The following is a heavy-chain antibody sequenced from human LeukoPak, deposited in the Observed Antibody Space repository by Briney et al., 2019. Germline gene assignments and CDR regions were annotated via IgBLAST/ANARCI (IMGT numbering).Heavy chain of an antibody. D-gene: IGHD6-13*01. CDR1: GGSFSGYY. Sequence: PSETLSLTCAVYGGSFSGYYWSWIRQPPGKGLEWIGYIYNSGSTTYNPSLKSRVTISVDTSKNQFSLKLSSVTAADTAVYYCARGYSSSWPDYYYYMDVWGKGTTVTISS. J-gene: IGHJ6*03. CDR2: IYNSGST. CDR3: ARGYSSSWPDYYYYMDV. V-gene: IGHV4-59*01.